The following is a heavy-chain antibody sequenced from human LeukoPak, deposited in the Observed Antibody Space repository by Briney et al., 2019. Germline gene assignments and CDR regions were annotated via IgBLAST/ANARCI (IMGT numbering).Heavy chain of an antibody. J-gene: IGHJ6*02. D-gene: IGHD4-17*01. Sequence: TGGSLRLSCAASGFTFSGSAMHWVRQAPGKGLEWVSAISGSGGSTYYADSVKGRFTISRDNSKNTRYLQMNSLRAEDTAVYYCAKAQDFTVTTLYYYYGMDVWGQGTTVTVSS. CDR1: GFTFSGSA. CDR3: AKAQDFTVTTLYYYYGMDV. V-gene: IGHV3-23*01. CDR2: ISGSGGST.